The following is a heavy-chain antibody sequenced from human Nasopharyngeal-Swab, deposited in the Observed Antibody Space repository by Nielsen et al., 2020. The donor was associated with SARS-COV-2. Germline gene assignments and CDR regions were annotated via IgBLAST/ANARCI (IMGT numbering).Heavy chain of an antibody. V-gene: IGHV5-51*01. CDR3: ARRAARDGYNYEVDP. CDR2: VYPGNSEV. Sequence: VRQMPGKGLEWMGMVYPGNSEVAYSPSFQGQVTISADKYSNTAYLHWRSLRASDTAIYFCARRAARDGYNYEVDPWGQGTLITVSS. J-gene: IGHJ5*02. D-gene: IGHD5-24*01.